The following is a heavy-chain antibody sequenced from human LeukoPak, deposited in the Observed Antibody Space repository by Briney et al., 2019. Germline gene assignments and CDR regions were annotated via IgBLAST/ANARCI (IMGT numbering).Heavy chain of an antibody. V-gene: IGHV3-30*03. CDR2: ISYDGSTK. CDR3: ARGRLPLGIYYYYGMDV. Sequence: GGSLRLSCAASGFTFSTYGMHWVRQAPGKGLEWVAVISYDGSTKFYADSLKGRFTISRDNSKNTLYLQMNSLRAEDTAVYYCARGRLPLGIYYYYGMDVWGQGTTVTVSS. J-gene: IGHJ6*02. D-gene: IGHD5/OR15-5a*01. CDR1: GFTFSTYG.